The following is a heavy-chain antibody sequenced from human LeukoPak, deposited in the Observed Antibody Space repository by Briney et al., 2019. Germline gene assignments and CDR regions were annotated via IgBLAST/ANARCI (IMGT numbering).Heavy chain of an antibody. D-gene: IGHD1-26*01. Sequence: SETLSLTCTVSGGSISSSSYYWGWSRQPPGKGLKWIGSMYYSGSTYHNPSLKNRVTISVDTSKNQFSLKLRSVTAADTAVYYCATEGGSYNVDYWGQGTLVTVSS. CDR3: ATEGGSYNVDY. V-gene: IGHV4-39*07. J-gene: IGHJ4*02. CDR2: MYYSGST. CDR1: GGSISSSSYY.